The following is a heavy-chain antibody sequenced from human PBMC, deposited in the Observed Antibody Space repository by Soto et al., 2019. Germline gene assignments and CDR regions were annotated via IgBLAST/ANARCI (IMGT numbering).Heavy chain of an antibody. Sequence: PSETLSLTCAVSGGSISTSSHYWGWIRQPPGKGLEWIGTIYYTGTTFYNPSLKSRLTISVDTSKNQFSLKLNSVTAADTAMYYCARLDPTYYFDYWGQGTLVTVSS. V-gene: IGHV4-39*01. D-gene: IGHD1-26*01. CDR2: IYYTGTT. CDR3: ARLDPTYYFDY. CDR1: GGSISTSSHY. J-gene: IGHJ4*02.